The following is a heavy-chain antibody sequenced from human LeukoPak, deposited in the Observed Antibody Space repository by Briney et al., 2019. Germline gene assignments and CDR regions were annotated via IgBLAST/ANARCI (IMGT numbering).Heavy chain of an antibody. V-gene: IGHV4-38-2*02. CDR1: GYSISSGFY. CDR3: ARRGYSYGYGSPHDY. CDR2: IYHSGST. D-gene: IGHD5-18*01. J-gene: IGHJ4*02. Sequence: SETLSLTCTVSGYSISSGFYWGWIRQPPGKGLEWIGSIYHSGSTYYNPALKSRVTISVDTSKNQFSLKLSSVTAADTAVYYCARRGYSYGYGSPHDYWGQGTLVTVSS.